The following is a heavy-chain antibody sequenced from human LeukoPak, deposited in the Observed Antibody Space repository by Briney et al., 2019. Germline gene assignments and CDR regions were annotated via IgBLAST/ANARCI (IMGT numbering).Heavy chain of an antibody. CDR1: GFTFSGSA. J-gene: IGHJ4*02. CDR3: AKDRYYYDSSGTFDY. CDR2: IWYDGSNK. V-gene: IGHV3-33*06. D-gene: IGHD3-22*01. Sequence: GGSLRLSCAASGFTFSGSAMHWVRQAPGKGLEWVAVIWYDGSNKYYADSVKGRFTISRDNSKNTLYLQMNSLRAEDTAVYYCAKDRYYYDSSGTFDYWGQGTLVTVSS.